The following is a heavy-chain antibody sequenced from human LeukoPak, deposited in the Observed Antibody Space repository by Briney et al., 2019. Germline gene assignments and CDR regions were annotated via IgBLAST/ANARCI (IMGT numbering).Heavy chain of an antibody. CDR3: ARRAPYSYEWSTLDY. CDR1: GGSISSYY. V-gene: IGHV4-59*08. J-gene: IGHJ4*02. Sequence: PSETLSLTCTVSGGSISSYYWSWIRQPPGKGLEWIGYIYYSGSTNYNPSLKSRVTISVDTSKNQFPLKLSSVTAADTAVYYCARRAPYSYEWSTLDYWGQGTLVTVSS. CDR2: IYYSGST. D-gene: IGHD5-18*01.